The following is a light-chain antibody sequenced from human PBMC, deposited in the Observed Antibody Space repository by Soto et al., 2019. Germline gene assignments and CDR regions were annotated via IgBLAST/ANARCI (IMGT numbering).Light chain of an antibody. CDR3: QQTNSPPFT. Sequence: DIQMTQSPSSLSASVGGRVTITCRASQSIHTYLNWYQQTPGKAPALLISSASTLQSGVPSRFSGSGSGTDFTLTISSLQPEDFATYYCQQTNSPPFTFGQGTKLEIK. J-gene: IGKJ2*01. CDR2: SAS. V-gene: IGKV1-39*01. CDR1: QSIHTY.